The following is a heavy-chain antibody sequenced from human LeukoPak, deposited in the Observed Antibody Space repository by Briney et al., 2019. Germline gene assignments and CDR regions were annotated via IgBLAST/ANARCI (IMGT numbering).Heavy chain of an antibody. V-gene: IGHV5-10-1*01. D-gene: IGHD2-21*02. CDR2: IDPSDSYT. J-gene: IGHJ4*02. Sequence: GESLKISCKGSGYSLTSYWISWVRQMPGKGLEWMGRIDPSDSYTNYSPSFQGHVTISADKSISTAYLQWSSLKASDTAMYYCARLIHCGGDCYLFDYWGQGTLVTVSS. CDR3: ARLIHCGGDCYLFDY. CDR1: GYSLTSYW.